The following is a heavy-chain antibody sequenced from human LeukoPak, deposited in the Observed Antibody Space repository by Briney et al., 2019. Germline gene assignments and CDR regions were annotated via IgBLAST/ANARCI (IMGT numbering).Heavy chain of an antibody. J-gene: IGHJ4*02. CDR3: ARDISVDY. CDR2: IYSGGTT. CDR1: GFTVSSNY. Sequence: GSLRLSCAASGFTVSSNYMSWVRQAPGKGLEWVSIIYSGGTTYYADSVKGRFTISRDNSKNAVYLQMNSLRAEDTAVYYCARDISVDYWGQGTLVTVSS. D-gene: IGHD3-9*01. V-gene: IGHV3-53*01.